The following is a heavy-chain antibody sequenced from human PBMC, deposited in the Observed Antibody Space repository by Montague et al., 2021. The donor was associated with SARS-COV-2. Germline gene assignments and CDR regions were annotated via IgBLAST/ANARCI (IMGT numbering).Heavy chain of an antibody. J-gene: IGHJ6*02. CDR1: GFTFSSYW. Sequence: SLRLSCAASGFTFSSYWMSWVRQAPGKGLEWVANIKQDGSEKYYVDSVKGRFTISRDNAKNPLYLQMNSLRAEDTAVYYCARDSFFVGDSSADYYYGMDVWGQGTTVTVSS. CDR3: ARDSFFVGDSSADYYYGMDV. V-gene: IGHV3-7*01. CDR2: IKQDGSEK. D-gene: IGHD3-22*01.